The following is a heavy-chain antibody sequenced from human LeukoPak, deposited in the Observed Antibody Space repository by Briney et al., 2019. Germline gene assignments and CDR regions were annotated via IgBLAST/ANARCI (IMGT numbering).Heavy chain of an antibody. CDR2: ISSSGGTI. Sequence: PGGSLRLSCAASGFTFSSYEMNWVRQAPGKGLEWVSYISSSGGTIYYADSVKGRFTISRDNAKNSLYLQMNSLRAEDTAVYYCARGPHDGDTSIDYWGQGTLVTVSS. CDR1: GFTFSSYE. V-gene: IGHV3-48*03. CDR3: ARGPHDGDTSIDY. J-gene: IGHJ4*02. D-gene: IGHD4-23*01.